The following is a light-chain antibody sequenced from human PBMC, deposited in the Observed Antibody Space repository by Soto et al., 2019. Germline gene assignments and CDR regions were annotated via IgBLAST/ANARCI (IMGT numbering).Light chain of an antibody. V-gene: IGKV1-33*01. J-gene: IGKJ3*01. CDR2: DAS. CDR1: QDISNY. CDR3: QQYGGT. Sequence: DIQMTQSPSSLSASVGDRVTITCQASQDISNYLNWYQQKPGKAPKLLIYDASNLETGVPSRFSGSGSGTDFTFTISSLQPEDIATYHCQQYGGTFGPGTKVDIK.